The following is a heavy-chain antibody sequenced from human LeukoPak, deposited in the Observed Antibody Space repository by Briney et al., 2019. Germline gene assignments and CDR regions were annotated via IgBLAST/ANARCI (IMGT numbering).Heavy chain of an antibody. CDR3: VRSSALDI. Sequence: SQTLSLTCAISGDSFSSNNAAWNWIRQSPSRGLEWLGRAYYRGTWFTDYALCVKSRLRVNSETSRNQFSLTLNSVSPDVTVVYYCVRSSALDIWGQGTMVTVSS. V-gene: IGHV6-1*01. J-gene: IGHJ3*02. CDR2: AYYRGTWFT. CDR1: GDSFSSNNAA.